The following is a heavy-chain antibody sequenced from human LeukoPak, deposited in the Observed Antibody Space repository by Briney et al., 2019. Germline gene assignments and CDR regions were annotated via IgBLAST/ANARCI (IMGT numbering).Heavy chain of an antibody. V-gene: IGHV3-23*01. Sequence: PGGSLRLSCAASGFTFTSSAMSWVRQAPGKGLEWVSAISGSGGSTYYADSVKGRFTISRDNSKNTLYLQMNSLRAEDTAVYYCAKGLRREYYYDSSGYSPFDYWGQGTLVTVSS. CDR3: AKGLRREYYYDSSGYSPFDY. CDR2: ISGSGGST. CDR1: GFTFTSSA. D-gene: IGHD3-22*01. J-gene: IGHJ4*02.